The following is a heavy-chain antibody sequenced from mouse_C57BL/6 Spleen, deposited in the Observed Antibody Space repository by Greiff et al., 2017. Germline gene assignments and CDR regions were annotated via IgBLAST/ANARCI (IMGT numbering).Heavy chain of an antibody. CDR2: IYPGDGDT. V-gene: IGHV1-80*01. Sequence: QVQLKESGAELVKPGASVKISCKASGYAFSSYWMNWVKQRPGKGLEWIGQIYPGDGDTNYNGKFKGKATLTADKSSSTAYMQLSSLTSEDSAVYFCARTYYYGSSYCLDYWGQGTTLTVSS. J-gene: IGHJ2*01. D-gene: IGHD1-1*01. CDR3: ARTYYYGSSYCLDY. CDR1: GYAFSSYW.